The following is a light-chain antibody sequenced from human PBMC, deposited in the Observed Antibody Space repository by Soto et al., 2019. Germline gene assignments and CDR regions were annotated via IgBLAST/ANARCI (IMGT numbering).Light chain of an antibody. CDR1: SSDVGGYNY. J-gene: IGLJ1*01. CDR3: SSYAGSTFYV. CDR2: EVS. Sequence: QSVLTQPPSASWSPGQSVTISCTGTSSDVGGYNYVSWYQQHPGKAPKLMIYEVSKRPSGVPDRLSGSKSGNTASLTVSGLQAEDEADYYCSSYAGSTFYVFGTGTRSPS. V-gene: IGLV2-8*01.